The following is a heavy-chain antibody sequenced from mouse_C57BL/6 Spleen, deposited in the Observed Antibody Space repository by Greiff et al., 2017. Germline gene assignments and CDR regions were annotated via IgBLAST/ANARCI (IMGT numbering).Heavy chain of an antibody. J-gene: IGHJ3*01. CDR2: IYPSDSET. CDR1: GYTFTSYW. D-gene: IGHD2-14*01. V-gene: IGHV1-61*01. Sequence: VQLQQPGAELVRPGSSVKLSCKASGYTFTSYWMDWVKQRPGQGLEWIGNIYPSDSETHYNQKFKDKATLTVDKSSSTAYMQLSSLTSEDSAVYYCAREGRPGFAYWGQGTLVTVSA. CDR3: AREGRPGFAY.